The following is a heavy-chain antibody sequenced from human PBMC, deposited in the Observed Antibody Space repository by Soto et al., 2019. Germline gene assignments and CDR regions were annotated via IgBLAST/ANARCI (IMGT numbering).Heavy chain of an antibody. CDR2: INSDGTIT. J-gene: IGHJ6*04. D-gene: IGHD3-10*01. V-gene: IGHV3-74*01. Sequence: PGGSLRLSCAASGFTFRRYWMHWVRQAPGKGLVWVARINSDGTITSYADSVRGRFTISRDNAKNTLYAQMNSLRAEDTAVYYCARDLGTYEYGSGRYGDVWGKGTTVTVSS. CDR1: GFTFRRYW. CDR3: ARDLGTYEYGSGRYGDV.